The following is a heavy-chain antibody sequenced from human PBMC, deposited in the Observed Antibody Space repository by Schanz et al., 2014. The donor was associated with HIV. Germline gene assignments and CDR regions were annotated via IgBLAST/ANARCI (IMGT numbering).Heavy chain of an antibody. J-gene: IGHJ6*02. CDR1: GFTFSNYA. V-gene: IGHV3-30-3*01. CDR2: ISYDGSNK. CDR3: AKGGFFGDYVSYYYGLDV. D-gene: IGHD4-17*01. Sequence: QVQLVESGGGVVQPGRSLRLSCAVSGFTFSNYAMNWVRQAPGKGLEWVAVISYDGSNKYYADSVKGRFTISRGNSKNTLYLQMNSLRAEDTAVYYCAKGGFFGDYVSYYYGLDVWGQGTTVTVSS.